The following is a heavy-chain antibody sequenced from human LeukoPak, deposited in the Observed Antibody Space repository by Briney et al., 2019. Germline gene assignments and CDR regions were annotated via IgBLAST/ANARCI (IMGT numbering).Heavy chain of an antibody. CDR2: IYYSGST. D-gene: IGHD6-13*01. CDR1: GGSISSYY. J-gene: IGHJ5*02. Sequence: SETLSLTCTVSGGSISSYYWGWIRQPPGKGLEWIGYIYYSGSTNYNPSLKSRVTISVDTSKNQFSLKLSSVTAADTAVYYCARGGYAGIAAAVREGWFDPWGQGTLVTVSS. V-gene: IGHV4-59*01. CDR3: ARGGYAGIAAAVREGWFDP.